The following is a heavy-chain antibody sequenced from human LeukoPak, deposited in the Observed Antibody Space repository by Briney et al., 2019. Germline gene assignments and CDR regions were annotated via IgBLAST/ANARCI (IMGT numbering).Heavy chain of an antibody. D-gene: IGHD1-1*01. J-gene: IGHJ3*02. V-gene: IGHV1-2*02. CDR2: INPNSGGT. Sequence: ASVTVSCKASGYTFTVYYIHWVRQAPGQGLEWMAWINPNSGGTHYAQKFQGRVTMTRDTSISAAYMELSRLRSDDTAVYYCARYPVEAARVEAFDIWGQGTMVTVSS. CDR3: ARYPVEAARVEAFDI. CDR1: GYTFTVYY.